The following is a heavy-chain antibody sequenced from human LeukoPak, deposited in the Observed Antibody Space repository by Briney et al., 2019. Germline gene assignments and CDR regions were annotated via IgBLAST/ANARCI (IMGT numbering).Heavy chain of an antibody. CDR3: ATETPSGGPGY. J-gene: IGHJ4*02. D-gene: IGHD6-19*01. CDR2: IYYSGST. CDR1: GGSISSSSYY. V-gene: IGHV4-39*07. Sequence: MSSETLSLTCTVSGGSISSSSYYWGWIRQPPGKGLEWIGSIYYSGSTYYNPSLKSRVTISVDTSKNQFSLKLSSVTAADTAVYYCATETPSGGPGYWGQGTLVTVSS.